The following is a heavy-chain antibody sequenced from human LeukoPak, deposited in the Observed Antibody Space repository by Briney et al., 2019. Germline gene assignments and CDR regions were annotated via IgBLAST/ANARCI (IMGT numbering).Heavy chain of an antibody. CDR2: ISSSSSTI. Sequence: AGGSLRLSCTPSGFTFSSHAMSWVRQAPGKGLEWVSYISSSSSTIYYADSVKGRFTISRDNAKNSLYLQMNSLRAEDTAVYYCVRERAAACFDYWGQGTLVTVSS. CDR1: GFTFSSHA. V-gene: IGHV3-48*04. J-gene: IGHJ4*02. D-gene: IGHD2-15*01. CDR3: VRERAAACFDY.